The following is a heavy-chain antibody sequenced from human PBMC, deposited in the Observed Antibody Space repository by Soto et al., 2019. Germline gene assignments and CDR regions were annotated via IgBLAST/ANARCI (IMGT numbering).Heavy chain of an antibody. CDR1: GFTFSSYS. J-gene: IGHJ5*02. Sequence: EVQLVESGGGLVKPGGSLRLSCAASGFTFSSYSMNWVRQAPGKGLEWVSSISSSSSYIYYADSVKGRFTISRDNAKNSLYLQVNSLIAEDTAVYYCARDTYFYGSGSYGPWGQGSLVTVSS. CDR3: ARDTYFYGSGSYGP. CDR2: ISSSSSYI. D-gene: IGHD3-10*01. V-gene: IGHV3-21*01.